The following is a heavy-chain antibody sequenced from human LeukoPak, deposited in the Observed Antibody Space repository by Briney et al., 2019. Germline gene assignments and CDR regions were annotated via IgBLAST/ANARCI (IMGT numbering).Heavy chain of an antibody. D-gene: IGHD2-15*01. J-gene: IGHJ4*02. CDR3: VRGYCSGATCYHFDY. CDR1: GASITSYY. V-gene: IGHV4-59*01. CDR2: FYYSGSD. Sequence: SETLSLTCNVSGASITSYYWNWVRQPPGKGLEWIGYFYYSGSDNYNPSLKSRITISVDTSKNQFSLKLSSVTAADTAVYYCVRGYCSGATCYHFDYWGQGTLVTVSS.